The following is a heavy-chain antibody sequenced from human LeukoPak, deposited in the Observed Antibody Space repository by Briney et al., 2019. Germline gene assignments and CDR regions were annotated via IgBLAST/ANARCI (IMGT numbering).Heavy chain of an antibody. CDR3: ARDGDQMYEVYDY. CDR2: IRRSGVSI. Sequence: GGSLRLSCLTHGLTFSNNYMGWIRHAPGKGLEWVPYIRRSGVSIHYADSLKGGFTISTDHAKNSLFMEMNSLRDEDTAGYYCARDGDQMYEVYDYWGQGTLVTVSS. D-gene: IGHD1-14*01. J-gene: IGHJ4*02. V-gene: IGHV3-11*04. CDR1: GLTFSNNY.